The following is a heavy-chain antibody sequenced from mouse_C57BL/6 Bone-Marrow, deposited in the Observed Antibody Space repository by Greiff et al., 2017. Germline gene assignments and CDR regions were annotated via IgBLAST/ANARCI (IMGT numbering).Heavy chain of an antibody. J-gene: IGHJ1*03. CDR3: ARGTFSNYWYFDV. CDR1: GYTFTSYW. D-gene: IGHD2-5*01. V-gene: IGHV1-50*01. CDR2: IDPSDSYT. Sequence: QVQLQQPGAELVKPGASVKLSCKASGYTFTSYWMQWVKQRPGQGLEWIGEIDPSDSYTNYNQKFKGKATLTVDTSSSTAYMQLSSLTSEDSAVDYCARGTFSNYWYFDVWGTGTTVTVSS.